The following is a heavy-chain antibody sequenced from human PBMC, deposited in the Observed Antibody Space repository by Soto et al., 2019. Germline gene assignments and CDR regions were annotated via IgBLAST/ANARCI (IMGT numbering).Heavy chain of an antibody. D-gene: IGHD6-13*01. CDR3: ARARAADRPPLGMDV. CDR1: GGSISSSNW. J-gene: IGHJ6*02. V-gene: IGHV4-4*02. Sequence: PSETLSLTCAVSGGSISSSNWWSWVRQPPGKGLEWIGEIYHSGSTNYNPSLKSRVTISVDKSKNQFSLKLSSVTAADTAVYYCARARAADRPPLGMDVWGQGTTVTVSS. CDR2: IYHSGST.